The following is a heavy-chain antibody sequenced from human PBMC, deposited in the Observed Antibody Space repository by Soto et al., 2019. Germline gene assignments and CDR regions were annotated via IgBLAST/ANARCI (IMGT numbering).Heavy chain of an antibody. CDR1: GGSISSYY. J-gene: IGHJ4*02. D-gene: IGHD5-18*01. CDR2: IYYSGST. CDR3: ARGGTGRGYSYGWYYFDY. V-gene: IGHV4-59*01. Sequence: SETLSLTCTVSGGSISSYYWSWIRQPPGKGLEWIGYIYYSGSTNYNPSLKSRVTISVDTSKNQFSLKLSSVTAADTAVYYCARGGTGRGYSYGWYYFDYWGQGTLVTVSS.